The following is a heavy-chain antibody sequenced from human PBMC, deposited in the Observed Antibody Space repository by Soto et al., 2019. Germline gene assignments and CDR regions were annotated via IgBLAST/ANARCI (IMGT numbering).Heavy chain of an antibody. J-gene: IGHJ6*02. D-gene: IGHD3-10*01. CDR1: SGPSSSHN. CDR3: VKQGILNIHGLVEV. CDR2: VYSTGGT. V-gene: IGHV4-59*08. Sequence: QVQLQQSGPGLVKPSETLSLTCTVSSGPSSSHNWGWIRQPPGRGLEWIGYVYSTGGTSYNPSLMSRGTISADSSATHMSLTLTSVPAADTAGYYCVKQGILNIHGLVEVWGQGTTVRVSS.